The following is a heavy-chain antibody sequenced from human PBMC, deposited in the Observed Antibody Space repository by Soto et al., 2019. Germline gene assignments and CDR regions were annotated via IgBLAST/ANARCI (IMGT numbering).Heavy chain of an antibody. V-gene: IGHV3-23*01. CDR3: AKGRGYCSGCSCYSDY. CDR1: GFTFASYA. D-gene: IGHD2-15*01. J-gene: IGHJ4*02. Sequence: EVQLLESGGGLVQPGGSLRLSCAASGFTFASYAMSWVRQAPGKGLEWVSSIRGSGDNTFYADSVRGRCTISRDNSKITLYLQMNSLRAEDTAVYYCAKGRGYCSGCSCYSDYWGQGTLVTVSS. CDR2: IRGSGDNT.